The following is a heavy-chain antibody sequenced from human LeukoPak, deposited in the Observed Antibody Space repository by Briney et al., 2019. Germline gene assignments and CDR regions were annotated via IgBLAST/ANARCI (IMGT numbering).Heavy chain of an antibody. D-gene: IGHD4-17*01. CDR3: ARGRGDYMGYNYYYMDV. CDR1: GFTFSSYS. CDR2: ISSNGGST. Sequence: GGSLRLSCAASGFTFSSYSMNWVRQAPGKGLEYVSAISSNGGSTYYANSVKGRFTISRDNSKNTLYLQMGSLRAEDMAVYYCARGRGDYMGYNYYYMDVWGKGTTVTISS. V-gene: IGHV3-64*01. J-gene: IGHJ6*03.